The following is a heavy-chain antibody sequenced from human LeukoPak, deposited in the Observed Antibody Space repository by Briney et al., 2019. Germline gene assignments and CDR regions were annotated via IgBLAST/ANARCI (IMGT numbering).Heavy chain of an antibody. Sequence: ASVKVSFKASGFRVSDYLIHWIRQAPGQGPQYMGWINADNGGTHYSQHFQVRVTMTRDTSVSTVYMELTSLSSDDTAVYFCARGLFGTTWFDFWGQGTLVTVSS. J-gene: IGHJ4*02. CDR1: GFRVSDYL. CDR3: ARGLFGTTWFDF. V-gene: IGHV1-2*02. CDR2: INADNGGT. D-gene: IGHD1-1*01.